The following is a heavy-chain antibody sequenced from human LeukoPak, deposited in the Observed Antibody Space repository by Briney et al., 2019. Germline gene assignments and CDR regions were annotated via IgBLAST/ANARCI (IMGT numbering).Heavy chain of an antibody. Sequence: SETLSLTCTVSGGSISSGSYYRSWIRQAAGKGLEWIGRIYTSGTTKYNPSLTSRVTISADTSKNQFSLKLNSVTAADTALYYCARGISSTAFDLWGQGTLVTVSS. CDR3: ARGISSTAFDL. CDR1: GGSISSGSYY. D-gene: IGHD6-13*01. V-gene: IGHV4-61*02. CDR2: IYTSGTT. J-gene: IGHJ4*02.